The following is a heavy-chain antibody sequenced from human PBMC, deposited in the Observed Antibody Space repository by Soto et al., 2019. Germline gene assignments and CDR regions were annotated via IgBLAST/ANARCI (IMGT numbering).Heavy chain of an antibody. J-gene: IGHJ6*02. CDR3: ARDILTGYDHYYGMDV. CDR1: GSSFTTYG. V-gene: IGHV1-18*01. CDR2: ISAYNGNT. D-gene: IGHD3-9*01. Sequence: ASPKVSCKASGSSFTTYGISWVRQAPGQGLEWMGWISAYNGNTNYAQKLQGRVTMTTDTSTSTAYMELRSLRSDDTAVYYCARDILTGYDHYYGMDVWGQGTTVTVSS.